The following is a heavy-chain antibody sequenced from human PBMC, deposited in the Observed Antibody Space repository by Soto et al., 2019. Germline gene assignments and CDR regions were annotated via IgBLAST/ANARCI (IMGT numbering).Heavy chain of an antibody. CDR2: ISAYNGNT. V-gene: IGHV1-18*01. CDR3: ARDRYYDFWSGYSRWFDP. J-gene: IGHJ5*02. Sequence: ASVKVSCKASGYTFTSYGISWVRQAPGQGLEWMGWISAYNGNTNYAQKLQGRVAMTTDTSTSTAYMELRSLRSDDTAVYYCARDRYYDFWSGYSRWFDPWGQGTLVTVSS. D-gene: IGHD3-3*01. CDR1: GYTFTSYG.